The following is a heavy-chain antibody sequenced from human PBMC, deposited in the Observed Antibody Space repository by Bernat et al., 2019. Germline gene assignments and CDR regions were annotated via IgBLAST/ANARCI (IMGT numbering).Heavy chain of an antibody. CDR2: IYYSGST. J-gene: IGHJ4*02. Sequence: QVQLQESGPGLVKPSETLSLTCTVSGGSISSYYWSWIRQPPGKGLEWIGYIYYSGSTNYNPSLKSRVTISVDTSKNQFSLRLSSVTAADTAVYYCARSEMSMAARDRFDYWGQGTLVTVSS. V-gene: IGHV4-59*01. CDR1: GGSISSYY. D-gene: IGHD6-6*01. CDR3: ARSEMSMAARDRFDY.